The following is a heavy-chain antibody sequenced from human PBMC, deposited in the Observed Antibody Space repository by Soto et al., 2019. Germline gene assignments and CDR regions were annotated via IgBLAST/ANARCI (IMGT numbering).Heavy chain of an antibody. CDR2: IHPNTGGT. CDR3: ASDFRTRGWFRQAGNFAMDV. J-gene: IGHJ6*02. Sequence: QVQLVQSGAEVRKPGASVKVSCKASGYPYTNSYMHWVRQAPGQGLEWMGWIHPNTGGTNYAQKFQGRCTMTRETSVSTVYMELNRLTSDDTAIYCCASDFRTRGWFRQAGNFAMDVWGQGTTVTVS. V-gene: IGHV1-2*02. D-gene: IGHD6-19*01. CDR1: GYPYTNSY.